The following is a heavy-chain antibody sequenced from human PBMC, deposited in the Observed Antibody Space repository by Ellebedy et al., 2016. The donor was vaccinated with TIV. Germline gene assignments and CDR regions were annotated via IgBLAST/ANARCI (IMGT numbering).Heavy chain of an antibody. D-gene: IGHD5-18*01. Sequence: GGSLRLSCAASGSTFSNAWMNWVRQAPGKGLEWVGRIKSKTDGGAADYAAPVKGRFTISSYDSKNTLYLQMNSLKTEATAVYFCTTVYRYNYDSVWGQGTLVTVSS. CDR1: GSTFSNAW. V-gene: IGHV3-15*01. J-gene: IGHJ4*02. CDR3: TTVYRYNYDSV. CDR2: IKSKTDGGAA.